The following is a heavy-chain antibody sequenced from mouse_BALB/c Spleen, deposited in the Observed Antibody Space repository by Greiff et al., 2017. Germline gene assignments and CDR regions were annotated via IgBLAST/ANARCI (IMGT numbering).Heavy chain of an antibody. CDR3: ARNPYYGNYVGAMDY. V-gene: IGHV1S135*01. J-gene: IGHJ4*01. Sequence: VQLQQSGPELMKPGASVKISCKASGYSFTSYYMHWVKQSHGKSLEWIGYIDPFNGGTSYNQKFKGKATLTVDKSSSTAYMHLSSLTSEDSAVYYCARNPYYGNYVGAMDYWGQGTSVTVSS. CDR1: GYSFTSYY. D-gene: IGHD2-10*01. CDR2: IDPFNGGT.